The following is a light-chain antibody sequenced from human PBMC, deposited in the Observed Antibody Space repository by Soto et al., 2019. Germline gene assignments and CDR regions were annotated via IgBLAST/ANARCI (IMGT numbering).Light chain of an antibody. J-gene: IGKJ1*01. Sequence: EIVMTQSPATPSVSPGERATLSCRASQSVSSNLAWYQQKPGQAPRLLIYGASTRATGIPARFSGSGSGTELTLTISSLQSEDFAVYYCQQYNNWPQTFGQGTKVDIK. CDR1: QSVSSN. V-gene: IGKV3-15*01. CDR2: GAS. CDR3: QQYNNWPQT.